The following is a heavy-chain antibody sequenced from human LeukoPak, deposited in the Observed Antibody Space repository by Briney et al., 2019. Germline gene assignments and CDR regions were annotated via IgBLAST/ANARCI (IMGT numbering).Heavy chain of an antibody. J-gene: IGHJ3*02. CDR1: GGSISSGGYY. D-gene: IGHD5-18*01. CDR2: INHSGST. V-gene: IGHV4-39*07. CDR3: ARGYVYSYALDAFDI. Sequence: SETLSLTCTVSGGSISSGGYYWSWIRQPPGTGLEWIGEINHSGSTNYNPSLKSRVTISVDTSKNQFSLKLSSVTAADTAVYYCARGYVYSYALDAFDIWGQGTMVTVSS.